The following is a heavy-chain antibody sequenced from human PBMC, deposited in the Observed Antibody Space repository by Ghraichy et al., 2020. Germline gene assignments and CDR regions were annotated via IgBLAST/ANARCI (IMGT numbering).Heavy chain of an antibody. CDR3: ATDPILTMIKYGMDV. J-gene: IGHJ6*02. CDR2: FDPEDGET. CDR1: GYTLTELS. Sequence: ASVKVSCKVSGYTLTELSMHWVRQAPGKGLACIGGFDPEDGETIYAQKFQGRVTMTEDESTDTSYMELSSLISEDTAVYYCATDPILTMIKYGMDVWGQGTTVTVSS. D-gene: IGHD3-22*01. V-gene: IGHV1-24*01.